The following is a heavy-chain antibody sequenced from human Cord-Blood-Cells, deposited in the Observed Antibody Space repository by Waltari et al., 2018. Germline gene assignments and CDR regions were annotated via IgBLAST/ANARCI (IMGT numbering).Heavy chain of an antibody. CDR1: GFTFSSYA. V-gene: IGHV3-23*01. CDR3: ACITIFGVVIDAFDI. Sequence: EVQLLESGGGLVQPGGSLRLSCAASGFTFSSYAMSWVRQAPGKGLEWVSDISGSGGSTYYADSVKGRFTISRDNSKNTLYLQMNSLRAEDTAVYYCACITIFGVVIDAFDIWGQGTMVTVSS. D-gene: IGHD3-3*01. J-gene: IGHJ3*02. CDR2: ISGSGGST.